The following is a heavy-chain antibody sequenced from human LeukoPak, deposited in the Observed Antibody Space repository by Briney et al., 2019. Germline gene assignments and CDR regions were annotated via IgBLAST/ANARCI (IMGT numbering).Heavy chain of an antibody. D-gene: IGHD6-13*01. CDR3: ARGLIAAAGVNWFDP. CDR1: GYSISSGYY. V-gene: IGHV4-38-2*01. Sequence: SETLSLTCAVSGYSISSGYYWGWIRQPPGKGLEWIGSIYHSGSTYYNPSLKSRVTISVDTSKNQFSLKLSSVTAADTAVYYCARGLIAAAGVNWFDPWGQGTLVTVPS. J-gene: IGHJ5*02. CDR2: IYHSGST.